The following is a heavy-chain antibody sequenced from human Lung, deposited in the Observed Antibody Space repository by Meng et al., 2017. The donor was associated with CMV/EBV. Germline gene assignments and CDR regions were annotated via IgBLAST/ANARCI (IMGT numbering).Heavy chain of an antibody. CDR3: ARDLEY. D-gene: IGHD1-1*01. Sequence: QLQLQGSGPGLVRPSETLSLPCSVSGGSISSSTYYWAWIRQPPGKGLEWIGSLYDSGSTYYHPSLKSRVTISVDTSKTYFSLKLRSVTAADTAVYYCARDLEYWGQGTLVTVSS. V-gene: IGHV4-39*07. CDR1: GGSISSSTYY. J-gene: IGHJ4*02. CDR2: LYDSGST.